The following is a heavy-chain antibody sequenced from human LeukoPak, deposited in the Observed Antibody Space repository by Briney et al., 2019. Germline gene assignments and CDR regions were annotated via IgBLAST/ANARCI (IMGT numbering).Heavy chain of an antibody. J-gene: IGHJ4*02. CDR1: GFTFSNYN. CDR2: ISSSSTNI. CDR3: ARDDTAVAGTELDY. V-gene: IGHV3-21*01. D-gene: IGHD6-19*01. Sequence: GGSLRLSCAASGFTFSNYNMNWVRQAPWKGLEWVSYISSSSTNIYYTDSVKGRFTISRDNAKNSLYLQMNSLRAEDTAVYYCARDDTAVAGTELDYWGQGTLVTVSS.